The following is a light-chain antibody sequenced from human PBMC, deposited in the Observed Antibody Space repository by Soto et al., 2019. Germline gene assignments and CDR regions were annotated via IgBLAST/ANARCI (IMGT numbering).Light chain of an antibody. CDR1: QSISSW. Sequence: DIQMTQSPSTLSASVGDRVTITCRASQSISSWLAWYQQKPGKAPKLLIYKASTLQSGVPSRFSGSGSGREFTRAISSLQPDDSATYYCQQYNDNWTFGQGTKVEIK. J-gene: IGKJ1*01. CDR3: QQYNDNWT. CDR2: KAS. V-gene: IGKV1-5*03.